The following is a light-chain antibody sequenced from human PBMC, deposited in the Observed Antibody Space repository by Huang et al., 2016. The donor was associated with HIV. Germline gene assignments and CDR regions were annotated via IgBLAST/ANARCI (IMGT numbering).Light chain of an antibody. V-gene: IGKV3-20*01. CDR2: GAS. CDR1: QSVNSGY. CDR3: QQYGSSPAT. Sequence: EIVLTQSPGTLSLSPGERTTLSCRASQSVNSGYLAWYQQKPGQAPMLRIYGASTRATGIPGRFSGSGSGTDFTLTISRLQPEDFAVYYCQQYGSSPATCGQGTKVEVK. J-gene: IGKJ1*01.